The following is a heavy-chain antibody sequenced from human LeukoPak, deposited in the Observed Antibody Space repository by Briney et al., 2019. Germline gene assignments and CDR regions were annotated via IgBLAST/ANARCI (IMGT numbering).Heavy chain of an antibody. V-gene: IGHV1-2*02. CDR1: GYTLTELS. Sequence: ASVKVSCKVSGYTLTELSMHWVRQAPGQGLEWMGWINPNSGGTNYAQKFQGRVTMTRNTSISTAYMELSRLRSDDTAVYYCARDLEYLYPGGAFDIWGQGTMVTVSS. CDR2: INPNSGGT. CDR3: ARDLEYLYPGGAFDI. J-gene: IGHJ3*02. D-gene: IGHD3-16*01.